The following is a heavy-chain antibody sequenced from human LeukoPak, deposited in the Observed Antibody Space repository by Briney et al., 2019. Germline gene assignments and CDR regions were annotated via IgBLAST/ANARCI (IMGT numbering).Heavy chain of an antibody. D-gene: IGHD3-10*01. J-gene: IGHJ4*02. CDR2: ITNNGGTT. CDR3: ARAYGSGNYFDD. CDR1: GFTFSRNS. V-gene: IGHV3-64*01. Sequence: PGGSLRLSCAASGFTFSRNSMHWVRQAPGKGLEYVSAITNNGGTTYYANSVRGRFTISRDNSKNTLYLQMGSLRAEDMAVYYCARAYGSGNYFDDWGQGTLVTVSS.